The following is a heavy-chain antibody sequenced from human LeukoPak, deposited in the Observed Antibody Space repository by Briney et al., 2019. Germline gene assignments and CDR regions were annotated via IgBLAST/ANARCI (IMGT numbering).Heavy chain of an antibody. Sequence: SESLSLTCVVSGGSVSSTKYYWGWLRHPPGKGLEWIGTISYSEKKYYNSSLKRRVTLTEATSNNRFSLNLTSVTAADTAVYYCGRHGLWFGDQHSHAFDPWGQGSLVTVSS. CDR1: GGSVSSTKYY. CDR3: GRHGLWFGDQHSHAFDP. CDR2: ISYSEKK. D-gene: IGHD3-10*01. J-gene: IGHJ5*02. V-gene: IGHV4-39*01.